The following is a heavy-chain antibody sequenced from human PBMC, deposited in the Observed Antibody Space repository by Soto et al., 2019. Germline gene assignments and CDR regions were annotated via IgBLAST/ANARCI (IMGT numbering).Heavy chain of an antibody. Sequence: EVQLVESGGGLVQPGGSVRLSCAASGFTFSTYSMNGVLQVPGKGLEWVSYINSAISTIYYADSVKVRFTISRDNAKNSLYLQMNSLRDEDTAVYYCARDAPRCSGGSCFDFWGQGTLVTVSS. J-gene: IGHJ4*02. V-gene: IGHV3-48*02. D-gene: IGHD2-15*01. CDR3: ARDAPRCSGGSCFDF. CDR2: INSAISTI. CDR1: GFTFSTYS.